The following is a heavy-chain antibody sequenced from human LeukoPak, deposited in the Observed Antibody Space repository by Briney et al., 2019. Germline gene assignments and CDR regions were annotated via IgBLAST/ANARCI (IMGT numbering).Heavy chain of an antibody. CDR1: GYTFTSYA. CDR2: INTNTGNP. CDR3: ARDRWDIAVAGSYYYYGMDV. D-gene: IGHD6-19*01. J-gene: IGHJ6*02. Sequence: GASVKVSCKASGYTFTSYAMNWVRQAPGQGLEWMGWINTNTGNPTYAQGFTGRFVFSLDTSVSTAYLQISSLKAEDTAVYYCARDRWDIAVAGSYYYYGMDVWGQGTTVTVSS. V-gene: IGHV7-4-1*02.